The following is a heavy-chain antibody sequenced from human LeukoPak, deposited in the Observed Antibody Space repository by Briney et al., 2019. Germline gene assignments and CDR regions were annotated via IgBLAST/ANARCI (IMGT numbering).Heavy chain of an antibody. Sequence: LSLTCAVYGGSFSGYYWSWIRQAPGKGLEWVAVISYDGSNKYYADSVKGRFTISRDNSKNTLYLQMNSLRAEDTAVYYCASLAGTIKRSFDYWGQGTLVTVSS. CDR1: GGSFSGYY. V-gene: IGHV3-30*03. CDR2: ISYDGSNK. J-gene: IGHJ4*02. CDR3: ASLAGTIKRSFDY. D-gene: IGHD1-14*01.